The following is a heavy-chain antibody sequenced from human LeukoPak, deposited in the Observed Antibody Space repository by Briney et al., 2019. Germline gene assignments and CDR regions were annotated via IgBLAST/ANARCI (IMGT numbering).Heavy chain of an antibody. J-gene: IGHJ4*02. CDR1: GFSFSRYA. V-gene: IGHV3-30*04. D-gene: IGHD4-23*01. CDR3: ARGAHYDDYGGGYFDY. CDR2: VSYAGSKK. Sequence: PGGSLRLSCAVSGFSFSRYAMHWVRQAPGKWLEWVAVVSYAGSKKDYADSVKGRFTISRDNSKNTVYLQMNSLRPEDTAVYYCARGAHYDDYGGGYFDYWGQGTLVTVSS.